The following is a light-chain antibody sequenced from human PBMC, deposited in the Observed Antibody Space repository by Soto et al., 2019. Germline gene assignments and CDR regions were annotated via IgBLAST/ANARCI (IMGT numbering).Light chain of an antibody. CDR1: SSDVGGYNS. V-gene: IGLV2-8*01. Sequence: QSALTQPPSASGSPGQSVAISCTGASSDVGGYNSVSWYQQHPGKAPKLMIYEVTKRPSGVPDRFSGSKSGNTASLTVSGLQDEDEADYYCSSYAGSNIVVFGGGTKLNVL. J-gene: IGLJ2*01. CDR3: SSYAGSNIVV. CDR2: EVT.